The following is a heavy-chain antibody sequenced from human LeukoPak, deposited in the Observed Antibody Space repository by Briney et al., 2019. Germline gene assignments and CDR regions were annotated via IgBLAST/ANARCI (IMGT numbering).Heavy chain of an antibody. Sequence: GGSLRLSCAASGFTFSSYSMNWVRQAPGKGLEWVSYISSSSSTIYYADSVKGRFTISRDNSKNTLYLQMNSLRAEDTAVYYCAKEGLETYYYDSSGYQFDYWGQGTLVTVSS. CDR2: ISSSSSTI. V-gene: IGHV3-48*01. J-gene: IGHJ4*02. CDR3: AKEGLETYYYDSSGYQFDY. D-gene: IGHD3-22*01. CDR1: GFTFSSYS.